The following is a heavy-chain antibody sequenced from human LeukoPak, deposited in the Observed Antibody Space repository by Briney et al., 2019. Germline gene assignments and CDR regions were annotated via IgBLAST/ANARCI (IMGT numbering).Heavy chain of an antibody. Sequence: PGGSLRLSCAASGFTFDDYSMHWVQQAPGKGLEWVSGISWNSGSIGYADSVKGRFTISRDNAKNSLYLQMNSLRAEDTALYYCARDRSGPFDSWGQGTLVTVSS. CDR1: GFTFDDYS. V-gene: IGHV3-9*01. J-gene: IGHJ4*02. CDR2: ISWNSGSI. D-gene: IGHD3-10*01. CDR3: ARDRSGPFDS.